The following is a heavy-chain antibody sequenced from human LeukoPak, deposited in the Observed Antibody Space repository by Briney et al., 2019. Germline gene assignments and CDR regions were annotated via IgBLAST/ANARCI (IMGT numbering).Heavy chain of an antibody. J-gene: IGHJ5*02. D-gene: IGHD5-18*01. CDR3: ARAYSYAFEP. CDR2: VKQDGSET. CDR1: GFTFSSNW. Sequence: PGGSLRFSCAASGFTFSSNWMSWVRQAPGKGLEWVANVKQDGSETYYVDAVRGRFTISRDNAKNSLFLQMNTLRVEDTAVYYCARAYSYAFEPWGQGTLVTVSS. V-gene: IGHV3-7*04.